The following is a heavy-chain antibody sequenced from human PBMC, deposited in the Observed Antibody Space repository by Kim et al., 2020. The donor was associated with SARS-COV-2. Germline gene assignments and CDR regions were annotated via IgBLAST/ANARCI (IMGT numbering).Heavy chain of an antibody. V-gene: IGHV3-30*04. CDR1: GFTFSSYA. CDR2: ISYDGSNK. J-gene: IGHJ4*02. D-gene: IGHD1-26*01. Sequence: GGSLRLSCAASGFTFSSYAMHWVRQAPGKGLEWVAVISYDGSNKYYADSVKGRFTISRDNSKNTLYLQMNSLRAEDTAVYYCARTYSGSYVYYFDYWGQGTLVPVSS. CDR3: ARTYSGSYVYYFDY.